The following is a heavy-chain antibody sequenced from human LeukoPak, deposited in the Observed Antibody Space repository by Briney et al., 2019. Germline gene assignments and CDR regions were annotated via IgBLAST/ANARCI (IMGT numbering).Heavy chain of an antibody. CDR3: ASLIVVVPAAIRDY. D-gene: IGHD2-2*01. Sequence: GGSLRLSCAASGFTFTKYSMHWVRQTPGKGLEWVSYISSGSTTIYYTDSVKGRFTISRDNAKNSLYLQMNSLRAEDTAVYYCASLIVVVPAAIRDYWGQGTLVTVSS. CDR2: ISSGSTTI. J-gene: IGHJ4*02. CDR1: GFTFTKYS. V-gene: IGHV3-48*01.